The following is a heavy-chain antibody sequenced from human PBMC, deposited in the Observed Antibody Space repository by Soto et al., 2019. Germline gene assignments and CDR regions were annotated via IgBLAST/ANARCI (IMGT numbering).Heavy chain of an antibody. CDR1: GFTFSSYW. CDR3: ASTPNQNKYAFWSGSNWFDP. Sequence: GGSLRLSCAASGFTFSSYWMSWVRQAPGKGLEWVANIKQDGSEKYYVDSVKGRFTISRDNAKNSLYLQMNSLRAEDTAVYYCASTPNQNKYAFWSGSNWFDPWGQGTLVTVSS. D-gene: IGHD3-3*01. CDR2: IKQDGSEK. J-gene: IGHJ5*02. V-gene: IGHV3-7*01.